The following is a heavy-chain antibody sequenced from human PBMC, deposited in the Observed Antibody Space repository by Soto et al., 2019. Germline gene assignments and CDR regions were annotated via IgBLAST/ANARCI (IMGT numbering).Heavy chain of an antibody. D-gene: IGHD3-22*01. V-gene: IGHV4-39*01. CDR3: ARLHYGHYYDRGYFDY. Sequence: SETLSLTCTVSGGSISSSSYYWGWIRQPPGKGLEWIGSIYYSGSTYYNPSLKSRVTISVDTSKNQFSLKLSSVTAADTAVYYCARLHYGHYYDRGYFDYWGQGTLVTVSS. CDR1: GGSISSSSYY. J-gene: IGHJ4*02. CDR2: IYYSGST.